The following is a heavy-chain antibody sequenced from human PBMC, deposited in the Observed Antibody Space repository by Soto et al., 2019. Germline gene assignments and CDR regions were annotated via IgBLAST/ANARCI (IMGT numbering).Heavy chain of an antibody. CDR1: GGSISSYY. CDR2: IYYSGST. V-gene: IGHV4-59*01. Sequence: SETLSLTCTVSGGSISSYYWSWIRQPPGKGLEWIGYIYYSGSTNYNPSLKSRVTISVDTSKNQFSLKLSSVTAADTAVYYCAREDIVATIPGGFDYWGQGTLVTVSS. J-gene: IGHJ4*02. CDR3: AREDIVATIPGGFDY. D-gene: IGHD5-12*01.